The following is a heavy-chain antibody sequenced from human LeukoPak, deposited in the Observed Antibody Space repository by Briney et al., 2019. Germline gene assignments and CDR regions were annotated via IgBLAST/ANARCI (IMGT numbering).Heavy chain of an antibody. Sequence: PSETLSLTCAVSGGSISSGGYYWSWIRQHPGKGLEWLGYIYYSGTTYYNPSLKSRLTISVDTSENQFSLKLSSVTAADTAVYYCASRGLTRVSGGIDFWGQGTLVTVSS. CDR3: ASRGLTRVSGGIDF. V-gene: IGHV4-31*11. CDR1: GGSISSGGYY. D-gene: IGHD4/OR15-4a*01. CDR2: IYYSGTT. J-gene: IGHJ4*02.